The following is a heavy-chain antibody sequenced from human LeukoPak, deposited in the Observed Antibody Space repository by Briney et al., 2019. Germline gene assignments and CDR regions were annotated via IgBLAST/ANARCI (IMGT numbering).Heavy chain of an antibody. Sequence: SETLSLTCTVSGGSISSTIYYWGWIRQPPGKGLEWIGSIDYSGSTYYNPSLKSQVTISVDTSKNQFSLNLSSVTAADTAVYYCARTITVIKRYFDFWGQGTLVTVSS. J-gene: IGHJ4*02. CDR1: GGSISSTIYY. CDR2: IDYSGST. CDR3: ARTITVIKRYFDF. V-gene: IGHV4-39*01. D-gene: IGHD3-22*01.